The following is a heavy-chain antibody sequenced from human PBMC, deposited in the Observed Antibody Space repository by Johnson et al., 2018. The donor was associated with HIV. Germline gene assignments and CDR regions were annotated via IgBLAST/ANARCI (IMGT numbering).Heavy chain of an antibody. J-gene: IGHJ3*02. Sequence: VQLVESGGGLVQPGGSLRLSCAGSGFTFSDHAMGWVRQAPGKGLEWVSSLSGSGAATYYADSVKGRFTISRDNSKNTLYLQLNTLRAADTAVYYCARDWDAYGAFDIWGQGTMVTVSS. CDR1: GFTFSDHA. V-gene: IGHV3-23*04. CDR3: ARDWDAYGAFDI. CDR2: LSGSGAAT. D-gene: IGHD1-26*01.